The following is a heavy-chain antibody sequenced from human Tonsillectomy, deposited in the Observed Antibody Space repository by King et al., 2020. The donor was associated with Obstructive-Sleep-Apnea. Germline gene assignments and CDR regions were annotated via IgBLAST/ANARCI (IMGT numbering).Heavy chain of an antibody. CDR1: GGSISSSSYY. Sequence: QLQESGPGLVKPSETLSLTCTVSGGSISSSSYYWGWIRQPPGKGLEGIGNMYYSGSTFYNPSLKSRVTMSVDTSQNPFSLKLSSVTAADTAVYYCARLLPSMGYWGQGTLVTVSS. J-gene: IGHJ4*02. D-gene: IGHD1-26*01. V-gene: IGHV4-39*07. CDR3: ARLLPSMGY. CDR2: MYYSGST.